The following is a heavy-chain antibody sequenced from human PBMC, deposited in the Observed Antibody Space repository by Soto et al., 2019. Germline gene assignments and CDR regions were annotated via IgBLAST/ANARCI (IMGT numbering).Heavy chain of an antibody. CDR2: ISWNSGSI. V-gene: IGHV3-9*01. CDR3: AKLATTGAYFDY. CDR1: GFTFDDYA. D-gene: IGHD1-1*01. J-gene: IGHJ4*02. Sequence: VQLVESGGGLVQPGRSLRLSCAASGFTFDDYAMHWVRQTPGRGLEWVSGISWNSGSIGYADSVKGRFTISRDNAKNSLYLQVSSLRAEDTALYYCAKLATTGAYFDYWGQGTLVTVSS.